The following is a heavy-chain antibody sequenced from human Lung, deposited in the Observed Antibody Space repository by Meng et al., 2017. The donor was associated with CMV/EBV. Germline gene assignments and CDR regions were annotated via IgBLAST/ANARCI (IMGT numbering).Heavy chain of an antibody. CDR1: GDSITNHNW. CDR2: IPHRGSS. CDR3: LRRSGGSV. D-gene: IGHD3-10*01. J-gene: IGHJ1*01. V-gene: IGHV4-4*02. Sequence: QVPLGVSGPALGKPSETLSLTFAVSGDSITNHNWWSWVRQPPGKGLEWIGEIPHRGSSAYNPSLKSRVSMSIDKSKNQFSLKLTSVTAADTAVYHCLRRSGGSVWGQGTLVTVSS.